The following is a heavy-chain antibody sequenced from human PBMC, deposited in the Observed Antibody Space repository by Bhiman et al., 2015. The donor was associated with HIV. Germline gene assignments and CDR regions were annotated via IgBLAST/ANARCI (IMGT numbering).Heavy chain of an antibody. CDR1: GFTFDEHA. Sequence: VQLVESGGGFVQPGRSLRLSCAASGFTFDEHAMHWVRQVPGKGLEWVSVIYSGGNTFYADSVKGRFTISRDNSKNMLFLQMNNLRGEDTAVYYCARDRRWLQFPYDAFDIWGQGTMVTVSS. J-gene: IGHJ3*02. V-gene: IGHV3-66*02. D-gene: IGHD5-24*01. CDR2: IYSGGNT. CDR3: ARDRRWLQFPYDAFDI.